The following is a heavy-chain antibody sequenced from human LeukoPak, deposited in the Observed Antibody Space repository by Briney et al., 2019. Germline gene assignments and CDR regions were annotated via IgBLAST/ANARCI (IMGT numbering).Heavy chain of an antibody. CDR1: GGSFSGYY. CDR3: ARALYYDFWSGYYYYFDY. V-gene: IGHV4-34*01. Sequence: SETLSLTCAVYGGSFSGYYWSWIRQPPGKGLEWIGEINHSGSTNYNPSLKSRVTISVDTPKNQFSLKLSSVTAADTAVYYCARALYYDFWSGYYYYFDYWGQGTLVTVSS. CDR2: INHSGST. J-gene: IGHJ4*02. D-gene: IGHD3-3*01.